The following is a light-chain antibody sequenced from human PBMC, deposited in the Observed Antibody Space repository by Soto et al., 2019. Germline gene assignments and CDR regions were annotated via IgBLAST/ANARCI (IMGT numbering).Light chain of an antibody. CDR3: ATWDDSLSAWV. CDR1: GSNIGDNY. Sequence: QSVLTQPPSASGTPGQRVSISCSGTGSNIGDNYVYWYCQLPGTTPKLVIYSNNQQPSGVPDRFSGSNSGTSASLAISGVRSDDEGDYYCATWDDSLSAWVFGGGTKLTVL. J-gene: IGLJ3*02. CDR2: SNN. V-gene: IGLV1-47*02.